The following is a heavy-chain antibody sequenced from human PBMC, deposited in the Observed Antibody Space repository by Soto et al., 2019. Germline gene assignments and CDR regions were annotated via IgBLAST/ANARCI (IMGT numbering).Heavy chain of an antibody. CDR2: IKQDGSEN. J-gene: IGHJ4*02. V-gene: IGHV3-7*04. CDR1: GFTFSNYW. D-gene: IGHD2-15*01. Sequence: GGSLRLSCAASGFTFSNYWMSWVRQAPGEGLEWVANIKQDGSENSYVDSVKGRFTISRDNAKNSVYLQMNSLRAEDTAVYYCATGRYCSRGRCYFDYWGQGT. CDR3: ATGRYCSRGRCYFDY.